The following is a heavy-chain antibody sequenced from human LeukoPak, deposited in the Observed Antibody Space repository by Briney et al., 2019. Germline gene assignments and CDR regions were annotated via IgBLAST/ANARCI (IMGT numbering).Heavy chain of an antibody. J-gene: IGHJ4*02. CDR1: GGSILSSSDF. CDR3: ARNISVVDLYPFDF. V-gene: IGHV4-39*01. Sequence: SETLSLTCTVSGGSILSSSDFGAWIRQPQGKGLEWIGSIYFSGSTHYNPSLRSRVTISVDTSKNQFSLKLSSVTAADTAVYYCARNISVVDLYPFDFWGQGTLVTVSS. D-gene: IGHD2-21*01. CDR2: IYFSGST.